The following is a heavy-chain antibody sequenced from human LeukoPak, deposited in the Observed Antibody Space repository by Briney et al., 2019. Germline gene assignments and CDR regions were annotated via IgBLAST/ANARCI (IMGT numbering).Heavy chain of an antibody. CDR3: ATRGGYSSSWNGDFDH. D-gene: IGHD6-13*01. CDR1: GFTFSDYY. CDR2: ISGSGTTI. J-gene: IGHJ4*02. Sequence: GGSLRLSCAASGFTFSDYYMSWIRQAPGKRLEWVSSISGSGTTIYYADSVKGRFTISRDNAKKSLFVDMNSLRAEDTAVYYCATRGGYSSSWNGDFDHWGQGSLVTVSP. V-gene: IGHV3-11*01.